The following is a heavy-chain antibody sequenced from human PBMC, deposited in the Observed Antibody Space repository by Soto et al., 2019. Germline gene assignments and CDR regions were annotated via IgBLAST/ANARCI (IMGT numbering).Heavy chain of an antibody. V-gene: IGHV4-59*08. CDR1: GGSISSYY. CDR3: ARQPGYCSSTSCSSYYYDMDV. D-gene: IGHD2-2*01. CDR2: IYYSGST. J-gene: IGHJ6*03. Sequence: SETLSLTCTVSGGSISSYYWSWIRQPPGKGLEWIGYIYYSGSTNYNPSLKSRVTISVDTSKNQFSLKLSSVTAADTAVYYCARQPGYCSSTSCSSYYYDMDVWGKGTTVTVSS.